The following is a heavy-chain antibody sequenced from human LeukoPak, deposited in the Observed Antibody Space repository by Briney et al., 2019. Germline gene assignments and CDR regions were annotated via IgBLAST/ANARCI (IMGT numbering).Heavy chain of an antibody. CDR2: IDPSDSYT. J-gene: IGHJ6*02. D-gene: IGHD3-10*01. CDR1: GYSFISYG. CDR3: ARHGLSSDMDV. Sequence: GESRRISCKGFGYSFISYGITWVRQMPGKGLEWMGTIDPSDSYTDYSPSFQGHVTISADKSISTAYLQWSSLKASDTAMYYCARHGLSSDMDVWGQGTTVPVSS. V-gene: IGHV5-10-1*01.